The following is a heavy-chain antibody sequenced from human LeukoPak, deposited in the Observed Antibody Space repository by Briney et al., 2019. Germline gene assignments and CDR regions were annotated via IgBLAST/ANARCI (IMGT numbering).Heavy chain of an antibody. Sequence: ASVKVSCKASGYTFSAYYMHWVRQAPGQGLEWVGRFNPNSGDTPYVRYAQKFQGRVTMTTDTSLSTAYMELSSLRSEDTAVYYCARGPVLLRLSDAFDIWGQGTMVTVSS. J-gene: IGHJ3*02. CDR3: ARGPVLLRLSDAFDI. V-gene: IGHV1-2*06. D-gene: IGHD3-10*01. CDR1: GYTFSAYY. CDR2: FNPNSGDTPYV.